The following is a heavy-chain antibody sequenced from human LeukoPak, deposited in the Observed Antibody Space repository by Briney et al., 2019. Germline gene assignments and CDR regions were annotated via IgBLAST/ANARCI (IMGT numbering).Heavy chain of an antibody. CDR1: GGSISNYY. Sequence: SETLALTCTVSGGSISNYYWSWIRQPPGKGLEWIGYIHYSGSTNNNPSLKSRVTISVDTSKNQFSLKLTSVTAADTAVYYCARNYDFWSGYLDYWGQGTLVTVSS. CDR3: ARNYDFWSGYLDY. V-gene: IGHV4-59*01. CDR2: IHYSGST. J-gene: IGHJ4*02. D-gene: IGHD3-3*01.